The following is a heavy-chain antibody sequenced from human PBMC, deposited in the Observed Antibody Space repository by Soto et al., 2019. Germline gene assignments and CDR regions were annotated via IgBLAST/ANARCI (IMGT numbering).Heavy chain of an antibody. D-gene: IGHD6-13*01. CDR3: ARTSAAGKYYYGMDV. Sequence: PGESLKISCKGAGYSFTSYWIGWVRQMPGKGLEWMGIIYPGDSDTRYSPSFQGQVTISADKSISTAYLQWSSLKASDTAMYYCARTSAAGKYYYGMDVWGQGTTVTVSS. CDR1: GYSFTSYW. V-gene: IGHV5-51*01. J-gene: IGHJ6*02. CDR2: IYPGDSDT.